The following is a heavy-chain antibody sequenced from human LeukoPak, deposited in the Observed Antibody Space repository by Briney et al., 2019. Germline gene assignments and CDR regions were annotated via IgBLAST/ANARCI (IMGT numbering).Heavy chain of an antibody. V-gene: IGHV4-39*07. D-gene: IGHD3-10*01. CDR1: GGSISSSSYY. Sequence: SETLSLTCTVSGGSISSSSYYWGWIRQPPGKGLGWIGSIYYSGSTYYNPSLKSRVTISVDTSKNQFSLKLSSVTAADTAVYYRARGVNMVRAIYFDYWGQGTLVTVSS. CDR3: ARGVNMVRAIYFDY. J-gene: IGHJ4*02. CDR2: IYYSGST.